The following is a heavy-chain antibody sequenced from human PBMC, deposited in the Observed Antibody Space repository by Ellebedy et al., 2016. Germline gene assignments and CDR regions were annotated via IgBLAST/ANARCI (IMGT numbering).Heavy chain of an antibody. CDR1: GDAISTHRYY. V-gene: IGHV4-39*01. CDR2: VFYTGST. Sequence: SETLSLTCDVSGDAISTHRYYWGWIRQPPGKGLEWIGTVFYTGSTYYNPSIKSQVTLSIDPSNNQFSLMVNSVNAADTAIYFCARAFYTFYDSTGDVFDLWGQGTMVTVSS. D-gene: IGHD3-22*01. CDR3: ARAFYTFYDSTGDVFDL. J-gene: IGHJ3*01.